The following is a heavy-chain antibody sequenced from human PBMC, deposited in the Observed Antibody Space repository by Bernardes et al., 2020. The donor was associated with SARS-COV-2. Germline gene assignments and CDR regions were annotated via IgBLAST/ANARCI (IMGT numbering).Heavy chain of an antibody. D-gene: IGHD2-2*01. J-gene: IGHJ4*02. CDR1: GFIVSGYW. V-gene: IGHV3-74*01. Sequence: GWSLRLSCAASGFIVSGYWIHWVRQTPGKGLLWVLRTYNDGSTTAYAESVKGRFTVSRDIAKNTLYLQMDNLRDDDTAVYYCARGAVAMSYFDYWGQGTLVTVSS. CDR2: TYNDGSTT. CDR3: ARGAVAMSYFDY.